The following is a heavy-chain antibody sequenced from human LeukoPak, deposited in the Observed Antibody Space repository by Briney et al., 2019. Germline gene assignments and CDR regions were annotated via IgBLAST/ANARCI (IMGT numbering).Heavy chain of an antibody. Sequence: PGGSLRLSCAASGFTFSSYAMSWVRQAPGKGLEWVSAISGSGGSTYYADSVKGRFTISRDNSKNTLYLQMNSLRAEDTAVYYCAKDRITIFGVVPEGFDYWGQGTLVTVSS. D-gene: IGHD3-3*01. CDR2: ISGSGGST. CDR3: AKDRITIFGVVPEGFDY. CDR1: GFTFSSYA. J-gene: IGHJ4*02. V-gene: IGHV3-23*01.